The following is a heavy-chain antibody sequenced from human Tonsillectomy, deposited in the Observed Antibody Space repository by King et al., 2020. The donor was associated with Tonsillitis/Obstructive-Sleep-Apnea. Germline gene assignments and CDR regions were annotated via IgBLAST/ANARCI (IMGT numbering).Heavy chain of an antibody. CDR2: IHHSGSS. J-gene: IGHJ2*01. D-gene: IGHD6-19*01. CDR1: GASASSSY. CDR3: AGRVLVAGPHWYFDL. Sequence: QLQESGPGLVRPSETLSLTCTVSGASASSSYWSWIRQTPGKGLEWIGFIHHSGSSNYNPSLKSRVSMSIDTSNHQFSLKLTSVAAADTAVYYCAGRVLVAGPHWYFDLWGRGTLVTVS. V-gene: IGHV4-59*02.